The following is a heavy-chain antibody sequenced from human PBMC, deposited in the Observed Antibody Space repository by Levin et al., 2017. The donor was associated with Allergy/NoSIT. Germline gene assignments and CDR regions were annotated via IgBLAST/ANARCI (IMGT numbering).Heavy chain of an antibody. Sequence: SCAASGFIFSNCWMSWVRQAPGKGLEWVANINQGGSEKYYVDSVKGRFTISRDNDKNSLYLQMNSLRAEDTAVYYCARSPVVPGVTDYYYGMDVWGQGTTVTVSS. CDR1: GFIFSNCW. CDR2: INQGGSEK. CDR3: ARSPVVPGVTDYYYGMDV. V-gene: IGHV3-7*01. D-gene: IGHD2-2*01. J-gene: IGHJ6*02.